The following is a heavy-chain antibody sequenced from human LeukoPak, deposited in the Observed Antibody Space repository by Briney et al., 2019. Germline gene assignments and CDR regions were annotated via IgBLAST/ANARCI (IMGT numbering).Heavy chain of an antibody. CDR1: GGTFSSYA. CDR3: ARGFTMEREWFDP. CDR2: IIPIFGTA. V-gene: IGHV1-69*06. Sequence: SVKVSCKASGGTFSSYAISWVRQAPGQGLEWMGGIIPIFGTANYAQKFQGRVTITADKSTSTAYMELSSLRSEDTAVYYCARGFTMEREWFDPWGQGTLVTVSS. J-gene: IGHJ5*02. D-gene: IGHD3-10*01.